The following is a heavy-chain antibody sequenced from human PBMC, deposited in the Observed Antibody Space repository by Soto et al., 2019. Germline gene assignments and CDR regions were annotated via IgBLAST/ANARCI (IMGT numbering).Heavy chain of an antibody. Sequence: GGSLTLSCAASGFTFSSYAMSWVRQAPGKGLEWVSAIHGSGGTTYYADSVKGRFTISSDNSKNTLYLQMNSLRAEDTAVYYCAKGKATAADPYDFDFWGQGTLVTVSS. J-gene: IGHJ4*02. D-gene: IGHD6-25*01. CDR1: GFTFSSYA. V-gene: IGHV3-23*01. CDR2: IHGSGGTT. CDR3: AKGKATAADPYDFDF.